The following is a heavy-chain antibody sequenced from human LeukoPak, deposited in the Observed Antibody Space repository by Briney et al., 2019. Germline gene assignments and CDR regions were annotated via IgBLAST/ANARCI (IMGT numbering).Heavy chain of an antibody. CDR1: GGSISSGGYS. D-gene: IGHD3-3*01. CDR3: ARAVLRFSYYFDY. CDR2: IYHSGST. V-gene: IGHV4-30-2*01. J-gene: IGHJ4*02. Sequence: SETLSLTCAVSGGSISSGGYSWSWIRQPPGKSLEWIGYIYHSGSTYYNPSLKSRVTISVDRSKNQFSLKLSSVTAADTAVYYCARAVLRFSYYFDYWGQGTLVTVSS.